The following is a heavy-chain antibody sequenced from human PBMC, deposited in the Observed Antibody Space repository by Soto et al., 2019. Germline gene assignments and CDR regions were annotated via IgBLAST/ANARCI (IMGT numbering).Heavy chain of an antibody. CDR1: GFTFSSYG. CDR2: IWYDGSNK. CDR3: ARGDYSSILRWFFDY. V-gene: IGHV3-33*01. J-gene: IGHJ4*02. Sequence: GGSLRLSXAASGFTFSSYGMHWVRQAPGKGLEWVAVIWYDGSNKYYADSVKGRFTISRDNSKNTLYLQMNSLRAEDTAVYYCARGDYSSILRWFFDYWGQGTLVTVS. D-gene: IGHD4-17*01.